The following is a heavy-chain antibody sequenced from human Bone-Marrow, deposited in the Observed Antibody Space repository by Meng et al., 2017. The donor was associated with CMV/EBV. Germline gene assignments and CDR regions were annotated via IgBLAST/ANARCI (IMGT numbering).Heavy chain of an antibody. CDR2: ISSSGRTI. V-gene: IGHV3-23*01. J-gene: IGHJ6*02. CDR3: PKSSSTPGFFYGMDV. D-gene: IGHD2-2*01. Sequence: GESLKISCAASGFIFSNYDMNWVRQAPGKGLEWVSYISSSGRTIYDADSVKGRFTISRDNSKNTLYLQMNSLRGEDTAVYYCPKSSSTPGFFYGMDVWGQGTTVTVSS. CDR1: GFIFSNYD.